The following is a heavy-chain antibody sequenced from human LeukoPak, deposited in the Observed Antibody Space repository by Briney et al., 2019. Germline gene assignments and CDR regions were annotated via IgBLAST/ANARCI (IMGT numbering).Heavy chain of an antibody. CDR3: AKGGYSSGWRNYFDY. CDR2: ISGSGTGT. J-gene: IGHJ4*02. V-gene: IGHV3-23*01. CDR1: GFTFSSYA. Sequence: GGPLRLSCAASGFTFSSYAMSWLRQAPGKGLEWVSTISGSGTGTYYADSVKGRFTISRDNSKYTLYLQMNSLRADDTAVYYCAKGGYSSGWRNYFDYWGQGTLVTVSS. D-gene: IGHD6-19*01.